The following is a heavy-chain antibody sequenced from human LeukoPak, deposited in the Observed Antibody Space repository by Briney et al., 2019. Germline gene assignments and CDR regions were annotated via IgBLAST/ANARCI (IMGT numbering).Heavy chain of an antibody. CDR3: ARGGPLRDTAMPLLPLDY. D-gene: IGHD5-18*01. V-gene: IGHV3-7*01. CDR2: IKQDGSEK. J-gene: IGHJ4*02. CDR1: GFTFSSYW. Sequence: GGSLRLSCAASGFTFSSYWMSWVRQAPGKGLEWVANIKQDGSEKYYVDSVKGRLTISRDNAENSLYLQMNSLRAEDTAVYYCARGGPLRDTAMPLLPLDYWGQGTLVTVSS.